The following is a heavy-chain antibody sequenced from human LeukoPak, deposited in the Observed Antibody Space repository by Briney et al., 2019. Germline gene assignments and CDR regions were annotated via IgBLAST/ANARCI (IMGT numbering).Heavy chain of an antibody. Sequence: GGSLRLSCAASGFTFSTYGMHWVRQAPGKGLEWVAVISYGGSNKYYTDSVKGRFTISRDNSKNTLYLQMNSLRAEDTAAYYCARDGSGSNYFFDYWGQGTLVTVSS. J-gene: IGHJ4*02. CDR1: GFTFSTYG. V-gene: IGHV3-30*03. D-gene: IGHD1-26*01. CDR3: ARDGSGSNYFFDY. CDR2: ISYGGSNK.